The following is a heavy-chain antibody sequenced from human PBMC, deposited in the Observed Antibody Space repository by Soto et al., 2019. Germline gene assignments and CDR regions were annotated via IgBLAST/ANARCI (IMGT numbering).Heavy chain of an antibody. CDR3: AREKSYGDSFDY. J-gene: IGHJ4*02. V-gene: IGHV3-7*01. D-gene: IGHD4-17*01. CDR1: GFTFSTYW. Sequence: GGSLRLSCAASGFTFSTYWMSWVRQAPGKGLEWVANMNQDASEKYYVDSVKGRFTISKDNAKNSLYLQMNSLRAEDTAVYYCAREKSYGDSFDYWGQGTLVTVSS. CDR2: MNQDASEK.